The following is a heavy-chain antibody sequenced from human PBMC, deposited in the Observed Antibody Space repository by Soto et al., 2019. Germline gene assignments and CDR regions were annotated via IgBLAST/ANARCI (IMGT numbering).Heavy chain of an antibody. CDR2: ISAYNGNT. D-gene: IGHD3-22*01. CDR3: ARHDSSGYYYYFDY. CDR1: GYTFTSYG. V-gene: IGHV1-18*01. Sequence: ASVKVSCKASGYTFTSYGISWVRQAPGQGLEWMGWISAYNGNTNYAQKLQGRVTMATDTSTSTAYMELRSLRSDDTAVYYCARHDSSGYYYYFDYWGQVTLVTVSS. J-gene: IGHJ4*02.